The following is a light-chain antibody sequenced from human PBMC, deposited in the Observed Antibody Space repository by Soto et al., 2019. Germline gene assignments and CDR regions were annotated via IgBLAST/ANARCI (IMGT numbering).Light chain of an antibody. J-gene: IGLJ1*01. V-gene: IGLV2-14*01. CDR3: ASYTTISTYV. CDR1: RSDVGAYNY. Sequence: QSALIQPASVSGPPGQSITISCTGTRSDVGAYNYVSWYQHHPGKAPRLVIYDVTNRPSGISDRFSGSKSGNTVSLTISGLLAEDEADYYCASYTTISTYVFGTGTKVTVL. CDR2: DVT.